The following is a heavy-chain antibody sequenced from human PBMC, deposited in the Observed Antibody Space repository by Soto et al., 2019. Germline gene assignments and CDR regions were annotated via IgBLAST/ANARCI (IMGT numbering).Heavy chain of an antibody. CDR1: GGSISSSSYY. CDR2: IYYSGST. J-gene: IGHJ6*02. Sequence: SETLSLTCTVSGGSISSSSYYWGWIRQPPGKGLEWIGSIYYSGSTYYNPSLKSRVTISVDTSKNQFSLKLSSVTAADTAVYYCARHPTYSSGWNYYYYYYGMDVWGQGTTVTVSS. CDR3: ARHPTYSSGWNYYYYYYGMDV. D-gene: IGHD6-19*01. V-gene: IGHV4-39*01.